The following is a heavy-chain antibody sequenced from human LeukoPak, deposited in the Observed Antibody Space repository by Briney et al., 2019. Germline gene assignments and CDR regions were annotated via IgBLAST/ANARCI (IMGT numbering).Heavy chain of an antibody. CDR1: GFTFSNYA. J-gene: IGHJ3*02. Sequence: GGSLRLSCAASGFTFSNYAMIWVRQAPGKGLEWASVISGSGGSTYFADSVKGRFTISRDNSKNTLYLQMNSLRAEDTAVYYCAKEGELDAFDIWGQGTMVTVSS. CDR2: ISGSGGST. CDR3: AKEGELDAFDI. D-gene: IGHD1-26*01. V-gene: IGHV3-23*01.